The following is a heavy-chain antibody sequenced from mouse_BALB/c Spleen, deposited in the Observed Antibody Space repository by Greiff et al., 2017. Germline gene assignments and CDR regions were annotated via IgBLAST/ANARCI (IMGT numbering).Heavy chain of an antibody. CDR2: ISSGSSTI. CDR3: ARGEGFAY. J-gene: IGHJ3*01. CDR1: GFTFSSFG. V-gene: IGHV5-17*02. Sequence: VQLKESGGGLVQPGGSRKLSCAASGFTFSSFGMHWVRQAPEKGLEWVAYISSGSSTIYYADTVKGRFTISRDNPKNTLFLQMTSLRSEDTAMYYCARGEGFAYWGQGTLVTVSA.